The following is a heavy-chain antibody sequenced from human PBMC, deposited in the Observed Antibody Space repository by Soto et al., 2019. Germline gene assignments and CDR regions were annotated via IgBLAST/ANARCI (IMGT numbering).Heavy chain of an antibody. CDR3: AKDLAVAAPYYYYGMDV. CDR1: GFTFSSYG. Sequence: GGSLRLSCAASGFTFSSYGMHWVRQAPGKGLEWVAVISYDGSNKYYADSVKGRFTISRDNSKNTLYLQMNSLRAEDTAVYYCAKDLAVAAPYYYYGMDVWGQGTTVTVSS. V-gene: IGHV3-30*18. CDR2: ISYDGSNK. J-gene: IGHJ6*02. D-gene: IGHD6-19*01.